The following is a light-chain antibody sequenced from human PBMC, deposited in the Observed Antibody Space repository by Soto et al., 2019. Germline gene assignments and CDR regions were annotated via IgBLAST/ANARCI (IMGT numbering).Light chain of an antibody. CDR3: CSYAGSVDHYV. V-gene: IGLV2-23*02. Sequence: QSALTQPASVSGSPGQSITISCTGTRSDVGGYNLVSWYQYHPRKAPKLVIYEVSERPSGVSYRFSGSKSGNTASLTISGLQAGDEADYYCCSYAGSVDHYVFGTGTKLTVL. J-gene: IGLJ1*01. CDR2: EVS. CDR1: RSDVGGYNL.